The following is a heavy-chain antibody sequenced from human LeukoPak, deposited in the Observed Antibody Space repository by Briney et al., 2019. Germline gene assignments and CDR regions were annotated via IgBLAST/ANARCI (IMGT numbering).Heavy chain of an antibody. J-gene: IGHJ6*03. CDR2: IHITGST. D-gene: IGHD6-13*01. Sequence: SETLSFTCTVSGGSISSDYWNYYWNWIRQSAGKGLVWIGRIHITGSTNYNPSLKSRVTISVDTSKNQFSLKLSSVTAADTAVYYCAREIAAAGMKPRWYMDVWGKGTTVTVSS. CDR3: AREIAAAGMKPRWYMDV. CDR1: GGSISSDYWNYY. V-gene: IGHV4-61*02.